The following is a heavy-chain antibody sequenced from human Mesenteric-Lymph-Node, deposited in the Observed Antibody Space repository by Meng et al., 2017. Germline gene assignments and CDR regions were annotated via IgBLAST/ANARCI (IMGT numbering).Heavy chain of an antibody. CDR1: CYTFTSYG. CDR2: ISAYNGNT. Sequence: ASVKVSCKASCYTFTSYGISWVRQAPGQGLEWMGWISAYNGNTNYAQKLQGRVTMTTDTSTSTAYMELRSPRSDDTAVYYCARDSYDFWSGYYSAFDIWGQGTMVTVSS. D-gene: IGHD3-3*01. J-gene: IGHJ3*02. CDR3: ARDSYDFWSGYYSAFDI. V-gene: IGHV1-18*01.